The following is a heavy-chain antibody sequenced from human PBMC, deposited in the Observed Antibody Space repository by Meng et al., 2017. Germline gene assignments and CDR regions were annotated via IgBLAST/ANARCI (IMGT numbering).Heavy chain of an antibody. Sequence: QLQLQGSGPGRVKPSETLSLPCTVSGGSISSSSYYWGWIRQPPGKGLEWIGSIYYSGSTYYNPSLKSRVTISVDTSKNQFSLKLSSVTAADTAVYYCARICYDSSGYSPYNWFDPWGQGTLVTVSS. J-gene: IGHJ5*02. V-gene: IGHV4-39*07. D-gene: IGHD3-22*01. CDR1: GGSISSSSYY. CDR3: ARICYDSSGYSPYNWFDP. CDR2: IYYSGST.